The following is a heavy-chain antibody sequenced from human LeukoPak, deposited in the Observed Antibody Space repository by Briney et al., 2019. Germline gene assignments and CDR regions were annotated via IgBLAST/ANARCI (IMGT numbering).Heavy chain of an antibody. V-gene: IGHV4-39*07. D-gene: IGHD4-11*01. Sequence: SETLSLTCTVSGDSITSSAFYWGWIRQAPGKGLEWIGNIFHGGNTHYNPSLKSRVTISVDTSKNQFSLKLSSVTAADTAVYYCARGWDYSNLDYWGQGTLVTVSS. CDR2: IFHGGNT. CDR1: GDSITSSAFY. J-gene: IGHJ4*02. CDR3: ARGWDYSNLDY.